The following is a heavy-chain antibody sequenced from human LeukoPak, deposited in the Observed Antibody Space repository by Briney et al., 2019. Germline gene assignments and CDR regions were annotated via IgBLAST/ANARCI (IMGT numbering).Heavy chain of an antibody. D-gene: IGHD6-6*01. CDR2: TTPNGGST. CDR3: VKDRELVY. Sequence: GGSLRLSCAASGFHFASYHLHWVRQAPGKGLQYVSGTTPNGGSTYYADSVKSRFTISRDNSKNTLYLQMASLRVEDTAVYYCVKDRELVYWGQGTLVTVSS. CDR1: GFHFASYH. J-gene: IGHJ4*02. V-gene: IGHV3-64D*09.